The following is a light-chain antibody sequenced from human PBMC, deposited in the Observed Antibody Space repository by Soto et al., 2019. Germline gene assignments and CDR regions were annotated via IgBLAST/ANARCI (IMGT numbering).Light chain of an antibody. V-gene: IGLV2-14*01. J-gene: IGLJ1*01. CDR2: EVT. CDR1: SSDVGGYNS. Sequence: QSALTQPASVSGSPGQSITISCTGTSSDVGGYNSVSWYQQHPGKAPKLVIYEVTNRPSGISNRFSGSKSGNTASLTISGLQAEDEADYYCSSYTSISTRVFGTGTKVTVL. CDR3: SSYTSISTRV.